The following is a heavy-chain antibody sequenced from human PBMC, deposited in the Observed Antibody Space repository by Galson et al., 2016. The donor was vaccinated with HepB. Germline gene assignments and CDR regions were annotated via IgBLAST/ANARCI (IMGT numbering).Heavy chain of an antibody. Sequence: SETLSLTCGVFGGSLSGYYWSWVRQPPGMGLEWIGEVNYVGRANYNPSLRSRVTISVDLSNNHFSLNLNSLSAADTAVYYCAKTVTTISPHDSNDLDVWGQGTTVIV. CDR3: AKTVTTISPHDSNDLDV. CDR1: GGSLSGYY. CDR2: VNYVGRA. V-gene: IGHV4-34*01. D-gene: IGHD4-17*01. J-gene: IGHJ6*02.